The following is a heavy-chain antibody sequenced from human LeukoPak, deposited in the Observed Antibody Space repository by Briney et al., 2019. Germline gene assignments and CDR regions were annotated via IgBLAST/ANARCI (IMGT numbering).Heavy chain of an antibody. Sequence: GGSLRLSCAASGFTFSSYWMHWVRQAPGKGLVWVSRINSDGSSTSYADSVKDRFTISRDNAKNTLYLQMNSLRAEDTAVYYCARGAGYSSSWSLGYWGQGTLVTVSS. CDR3: ARGAGYSSSWSLGY. D-gene: IGHD6-13*01. J-gene: IGHJ4*02. V-gene: IGHV3-74*01. CDR1: GFTFSSYW. CDR2: INSDGSST.